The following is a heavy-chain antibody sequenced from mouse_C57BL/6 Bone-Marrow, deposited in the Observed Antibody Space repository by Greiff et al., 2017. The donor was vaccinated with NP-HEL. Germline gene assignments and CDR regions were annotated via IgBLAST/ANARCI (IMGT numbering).Heavy chain of an antibody. CDR3: ARWEDGYFFAY. D-gene: IGHD2-3*01. Sequence: QVQLQQSGAELARPGASVKLSCKASGYTFTSYGISWVKQRTGQGLEWIGGIYPRSGNTYYNEKFKGKATLTADKSSSTAYMELRSLTSEDSAVYFCARWEDGYFFAYWGQGTLVTVSA. V-gene: IGHV1-81*01. CDR1: GYTFTSYG. CDR2: IYPRSGNT. J-gene: IGHJ3*01.